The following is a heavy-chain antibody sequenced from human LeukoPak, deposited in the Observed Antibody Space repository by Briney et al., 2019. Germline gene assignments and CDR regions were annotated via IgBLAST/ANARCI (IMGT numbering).Heavy chain of an antibody. D-gene: IGHD3-9*01. Sequence: QPGGSLRLSCAASGFTFSSYAMSWVRQAPGKGLEWVSAISGSGGSTYYADSVKGRFTISRDNSKNTLYLQMNSLRAEDTAVYYCAKDSSGGGYFDWLLPPGWFDPWGQGTLVTVSS. CDR3: AKDSSGGGYFDWLLPPGWFDP. J-gene: IGHJ5*02. CDR1: GFTFSSYA. V-gene: IGHV3-23*01. CDR2: ISGSGGST.